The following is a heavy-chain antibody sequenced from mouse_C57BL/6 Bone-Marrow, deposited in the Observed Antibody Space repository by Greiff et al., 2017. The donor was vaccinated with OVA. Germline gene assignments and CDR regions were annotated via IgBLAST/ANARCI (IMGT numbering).Heavy chain of an antibody. Sequence: VQLQQSGPELVKPGASVKLSCKASGYTFTSYDINWVKQRPGQGLEWIGWIYPGDGSTKYNEKFKGKATLTVDTSSSTAYMELHSLTSEDSAVYFCARHDYGSRTGFAYWGQGTLVTVSA. J-gene: IGHJ3*01. CDR2: IYPGDGST. CDR1: GYTFTSYD. CDR3: ARHDYGSRTGFAY. V-gene: IGHV1-85*01. D-gene: IGHD1-1*01.